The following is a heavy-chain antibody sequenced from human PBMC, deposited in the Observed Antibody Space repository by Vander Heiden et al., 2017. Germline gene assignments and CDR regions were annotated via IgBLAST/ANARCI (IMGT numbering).Heavy chain of an antibody. CDR1: GGSISSSSYY. J-gene: IGHJ6*02. V-gene: IGHV4-39*01. D-gene: IGHD3-9*01. CDR3: ARAYDILTGYYLGMDV. Sequence: QLQLQESGPGLVKPSETLSLTCTVSGGSISSSSYYWGWIRQPPGKGLEWIGSIYYSGSNYYNPSLKSRVTISVDTSKNQFSLKLSSVTAADTAVYYCARAYDILTGYYLGMDVWGQGTTVTVSS. CDR2: IYYSGSN.